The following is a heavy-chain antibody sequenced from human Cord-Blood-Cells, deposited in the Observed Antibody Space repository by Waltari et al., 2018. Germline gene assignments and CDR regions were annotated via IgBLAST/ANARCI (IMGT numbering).Heavy chain of an antibody. CDR3: ARDVPFIEAFDI. CDR2: INPNSGVK. V-gene: IGHV1-2*02. Sequence: QVPLVQSGAEVNKPGASVKVSCKASGYTFTDYYMHWVRQAPGQGLEWMRWINPNSGVKNYEQKFQGRVTMNRDTAISTAYMELSRLRSDDTAVYYCARDVPFIEAFDIWGQGKMVTVSS. CDR1: GYTFTDYY. D-gene: IGHD1-26*01. J-gene: IGHJ3*02.